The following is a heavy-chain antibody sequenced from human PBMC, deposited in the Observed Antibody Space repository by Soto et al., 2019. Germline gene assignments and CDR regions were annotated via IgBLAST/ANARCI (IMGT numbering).Heavy chain of an antibody. CDR3: ASLHDYGDHYYYYYMDV. Sequence: GGSLRLSCAASGFTVSSNYMSWVRQAPGKGLEWVSVIYSGGSTYYADSVKGRFTISRDNSKNTLYLQMNSLRAEDTAVYYCASLHDYGDHYYYYYMDVWGKGTTVTVAS. J-gene: IGHJ6*03. CDR1: GFTVSSNY. CDR2: IYSGGST. V-gene: IGHV3-66*01. D-gene: IGHD4-17*01.